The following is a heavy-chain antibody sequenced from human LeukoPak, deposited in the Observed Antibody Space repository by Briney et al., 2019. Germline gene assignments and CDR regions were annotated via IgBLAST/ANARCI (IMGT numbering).Heavy chain of an antibody. J-gene: IGHJ6*03. Sequence: GGSLRLSCAASGFPFSSFAMHWVRQVPGKGLEWVAVLSYDGSKKYYADSVKGRFTTSRDNSQNTLYLQMNSLTAEDTAVYFCVRDPAEGSGYYYYYMDVWGKGTTVTVSS. CDR1: GFPFSSFA. CDR2: LSYDGSKK. V-gene: IGHV3-30*04. D-gene: IGHD3-22*01. CDR3: VRDPAEGSGYYYYYMDV.